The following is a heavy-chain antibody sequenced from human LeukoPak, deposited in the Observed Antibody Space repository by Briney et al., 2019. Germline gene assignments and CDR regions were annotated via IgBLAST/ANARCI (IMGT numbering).Heavy chain of an antibody. CDR1: GGSISTYY. CDR2: IYYSGST. J-gene: IGHJ4*02. CDR3: ARGRTHIVVVPAAARFDY. Sequence: SETLSLTCTVSGGSISTYYGNWIRQAPGKGLEWIGYIYYSGSTNYNPSLKSRVAMSVDTSRNQFSLKLSSVTAADTAVYYCARGRTHIVVVPAAARFDYWGQGTLVTVSS. V-gene: IGHV4-59*12. D-gene: IGHD2-2*01.